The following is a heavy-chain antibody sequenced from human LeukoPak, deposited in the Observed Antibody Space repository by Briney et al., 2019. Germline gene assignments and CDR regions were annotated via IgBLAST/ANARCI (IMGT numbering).Heavy chain of an antibody. CDR3: ARAEWLLYRSHWYFDL. D-gene: IGHD3-3*01. Sequence: GASVKVSCKASGGTFSSYAISWVRQAPGQGLEWMGVIIPIFGTANYAQKFQGRVTITADKSTSTAYMELSSLRSEDTAVYYCARAEWLLYRSHWYFDLWGRGTLVTVSS. J-gene: IGHJ2*01. V-gene: IGHV1-69*06. CDR2: IIPIFGTA. CDR1: GGTFSSYA.